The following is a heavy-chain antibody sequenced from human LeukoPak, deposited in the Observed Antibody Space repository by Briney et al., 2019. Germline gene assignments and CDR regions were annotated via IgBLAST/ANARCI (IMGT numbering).Heavy chain of an antibody. Sequence: GGSQRLSCAASGFTFSTYSMNWVRQATGKGLAWVSSISISSSSIYYSDSVKGRCTVSRDNAKNSLYLQMNSLRAEDTAVYYCARPGIAVAGEFFDYWGQGTLVTVSS. J-gene: IGHJ4*02. CDR1: GFTFSTYS. D-gene: IGHD6-19*01. V-gene: IGHV3-21*01. CDR3: ARPGIAVAGEFFDY. CDR2: ISISSSSI.